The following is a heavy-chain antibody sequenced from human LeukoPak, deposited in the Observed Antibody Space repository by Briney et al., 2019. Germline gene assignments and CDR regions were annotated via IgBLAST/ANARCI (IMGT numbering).Heavy chain of an antibody. CDR2: INHSGST. V-gene: IGHV4-34*01. J-gene: IGHJ4*02. Sequence: PSETLSLSCAVYGGSFSGYYWSWIRQPTGKGLEWIGEINHSGSTNYNPSLKSRVTISVDTSKNQFSLKLSSVTAADTAVYYCARSNVDIVATFDYWGQGTLVTVSS. CDR3: ARSNVDIVATFDY. CDR1: GGSFSGYY. D-gene: IGHD5-12*01.